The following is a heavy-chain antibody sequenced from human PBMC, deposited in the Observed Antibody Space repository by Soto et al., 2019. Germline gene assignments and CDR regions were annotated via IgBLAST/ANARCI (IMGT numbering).Heavy chain of an antibody. Sequence: PSEPLSLTCSVSGGSMSIGAYYWNWIRQHPGQGLEWIAYIYHTGNTYYTPSLRSRTTISVDTSANQFSLKLTSVTDADTAGDDGARSYSGYMDKWGMGNLVTV. CDR1: GGSMSIGAYY. CDR2: IYHTGNT. V-gene: IGHV4-31*03. J-gene: IGHJ4*02. CDR3: ARSYSGYMDK. D-gene: IGHD5-12*01.